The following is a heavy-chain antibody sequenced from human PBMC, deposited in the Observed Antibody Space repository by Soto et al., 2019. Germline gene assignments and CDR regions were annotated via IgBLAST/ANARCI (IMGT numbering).Heavy chain of an antibody. D-gene: IGHD6-13*01. CDR2: IIPIFGTA. Sequence: SVKVSCKASGGTFSSYAISWVRQAPGQGLEWMGGIIPIFGTANYAQKFQGRVTITADESTSTAYMELSSLRSEDTAVYYCARNIAAAGPTYYYYGMDVWGQGTTVTVSS. J-gene: IGHJ6*02. V-gene: IGHV1-69*13. CDR1: GGTFSSYA. CDR3: ARNIAAAGPTYYYYGMDV.